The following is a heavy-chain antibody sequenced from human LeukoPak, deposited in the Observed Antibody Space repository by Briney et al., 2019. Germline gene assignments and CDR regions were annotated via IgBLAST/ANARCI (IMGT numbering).Heavy chain of an antibody. CDR2: INRNSGGT. D-gene: IGHD1-26*01. J-gene: IGHJ3*02. CDR1: GYTFTGYY. Sequence: GASVKVSCKASGYTFTGYYMHWVRQAPGQGLEWMGWINRNSGGTNYAQKFEGRVTMTRDTSITTAYMELSRLTSDDTAVYYCARDRDIGGRLGAVDIWGQGTMVIVSS. CDR3: ARDRDIGGRLGAVDI. V-gene: IGHV1-2*02.